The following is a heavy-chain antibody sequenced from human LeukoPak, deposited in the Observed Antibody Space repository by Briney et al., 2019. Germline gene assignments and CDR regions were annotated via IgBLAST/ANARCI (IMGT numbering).Heavy chain of an antibody. CDR2: INPNSGGT. Sequence: GASVKVSCKASGYTFTSYGLTWVRQAPGQGLEWMGWINPNSGGTNYAQKFQGRVTMTRDTSISTAYMELSRLRSDDTAVYYCARGRRGATGSTGDYWGQGTLVTVSS. CDR3: ARGRRGATGSTGDY. CDR1: GYTFTSYG. D-gene: IGHD4-17*01. J-gene: IGHJ4*02. V-gene: IGHV1-2*02.